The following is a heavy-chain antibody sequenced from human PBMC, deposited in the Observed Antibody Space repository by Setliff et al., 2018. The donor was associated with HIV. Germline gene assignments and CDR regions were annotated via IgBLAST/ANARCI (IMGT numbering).Heavy chain of an antibody. D-gene: IGHD4-17*01. CDR3: AREAGEYPVTDYYYYYMDV. CDR2: IHYGGFF. J-gene: IGHJ6*03. V-gene: IGHV4-39*07. Sequence: SETLSLTCTVSGGSFRSSRYYWTWVRQPPGKGLEWIGNIHYGGFFWYSPSLKSRVTISVDTSKNQFSLKLNSVTAADTAVYYCAREAGEYPVTDYYYYYMDVWGKGTTVTVSS. CDR1: GGSFRSSRYY.